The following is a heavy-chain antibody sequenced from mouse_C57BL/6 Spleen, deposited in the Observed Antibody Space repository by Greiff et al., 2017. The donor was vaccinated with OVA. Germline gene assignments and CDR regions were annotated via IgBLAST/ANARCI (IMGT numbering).Heavy chain of an antibody. Sequence: EVKLMESGGGLVKPGGSLKLSCAASGFTFSDYGMHWVRQAPEKGLEWVAYISSGSSTIYYADTVKGRFTISRDNAKNTLFLQMTSLRSEDTAMYYCARDYYGVAQNWYFDVWGTGTTVTVSS. CDR1: GFTFSDYG. J-gene: IGHJ1*03. CDR3: ARDYYGVAQNWYFDV. D-gene: IGHD1-1*01. CDR2: ISSGSSTI. V-gene: IGHV5-17*01.